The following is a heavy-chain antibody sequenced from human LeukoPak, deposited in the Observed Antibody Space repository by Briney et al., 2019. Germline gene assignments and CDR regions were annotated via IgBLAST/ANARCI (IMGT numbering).Heavy chain of an antibody. CDR1: GGSISSYY. CDR2: IYYSGST. Sequence: SETLSLTCTVSGGSISSYYWSWIRQPPGKGLEWIGYIYYSGSTNYNPSLKSRVTMLVDTSKNQFSLKLSSVTAADTAVYYCARYQTPIAAAGSRYAFDIWGQGTMVTVSS. D-gene: IGHD6-13*01. CDR3: ARYQTPIAAAGSRYAFDI. J-gene: IGHJ3*02. V-gene: IGHV4-59*01.